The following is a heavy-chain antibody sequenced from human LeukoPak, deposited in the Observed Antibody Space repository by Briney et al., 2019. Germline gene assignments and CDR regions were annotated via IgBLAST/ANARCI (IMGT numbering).Heavy chain of an antibody. CDR1: GFTFSSYS. D-gene: IGHD3-10*01. CDR3: GRHRSGSGTYFIDH. V-gene: IGHV3-7*01. J-gene: IGHJ4*02. Sequence: TAGSLRLSCVVSGFTFSSYSMIWVRQAPGKGLQWDANMKKDGSETNYGDSVKGRFTISRDNAKNSLYLQMNSLRAEDTAVYYCGRHRSGSGTYFIDHWGQGTLVSVSS. CDR2: MKKDGSET.